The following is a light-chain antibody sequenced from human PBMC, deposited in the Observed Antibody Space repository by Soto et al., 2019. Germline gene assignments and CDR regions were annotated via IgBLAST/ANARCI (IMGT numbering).Light chain of an antibody. CDR1: QDITNY. CDR3: KNFDSLPNL. CDR2: DGS. J-gene: IGKJ5*01. V-gene: IGKV1-33*01. Sequence: DIQMTQSPSSLSASVGDRVTITCQASQDITNYLNWYQQKPGKAPRLLVYDGSNLDTGVPSRYSESGSGTYFSYTFSTLPPEDITTFYWKNFDSLPNLFGQGPRLKF.